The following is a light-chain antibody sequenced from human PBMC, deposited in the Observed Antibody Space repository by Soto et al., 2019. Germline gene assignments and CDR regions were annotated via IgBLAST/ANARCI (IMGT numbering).Light chain of an antibody. Sequence: EMVLTQSPGIMYLSPGERATLSCRASQTVGRSYLAWYQQKPGQAPRPLIFGTSTRATGIPARFSGGGSGTDFTLTISRLDPEDYSVCCCQQYDSIPPWTFGQGTRVE. CDR2: GTS. V-gene: IGKV3-20*01. J-gene: IGKJ1*01. CDR1: QTVGRSY. CDR3: QQYDSIPPWT.